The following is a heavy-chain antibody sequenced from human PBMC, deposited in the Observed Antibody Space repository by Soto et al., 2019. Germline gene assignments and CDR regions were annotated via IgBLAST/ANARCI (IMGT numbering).Heavy chain of an antibody. D-gene: IGHD3-16*02. CDR3: ARELSVRNYYYGMDV. CDR1: GGTFSSYA. J-gene: IGHJ6*02. CDR2: IIPIFGTA. Sequence: SVKVSCKASGGTFSSYAISWVRQAPGQGLEWMGGIIPIFGTANYAQKFQGRVTITADESTSTAYMELSSLRSEDTAVYYCARELSVRNYYYGMDVWGQGTTVTVSS. V-gene: IGHV1-69*13.